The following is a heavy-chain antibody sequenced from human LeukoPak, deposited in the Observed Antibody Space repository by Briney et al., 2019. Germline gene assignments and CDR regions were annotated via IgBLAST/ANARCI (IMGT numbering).Heavy chain of an antibody. J-gene: IGHJ4*02. CDR2: ISGSGGST. CDR3: VKDLLTQLYSDY. Sequence: GGSLRLSCAASGFTFSSYAMSWVRQAPGKGLEWVSAISGSGGSTYYADSVKGRFTISRDNSKNTLYLQMSSLRAEDTAVYYCVKDLLTQLYSDYWGQGTLVTVSS. V-gene: IGHV3-23*01. CDR1: GFTFSSYA. D-gene: IGHD4-23*01.